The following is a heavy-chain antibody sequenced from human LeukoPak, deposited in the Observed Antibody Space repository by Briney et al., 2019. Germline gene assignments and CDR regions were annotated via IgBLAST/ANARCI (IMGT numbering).Heavy chain of an antibody. CDR2: ISVSGGST. CDR3: AHRDLTDCSSSRCYMYFDS. D-gene: IGHD2-2*02. Sequence: GGSLRLSCAASGFTFSNYAMSWVRQAPGKGLEWVSDISVSGGSTYYADSVKGRFTISRDNSKNTLYPQMNSLRAEDTAAYNCAHRDLTDCSSSRCYMYFDSWGQGTLVTASS. V-gene: IGHV3-23*01. CDR1: GFTFSNYA. J-gene: IGHJ4*02.